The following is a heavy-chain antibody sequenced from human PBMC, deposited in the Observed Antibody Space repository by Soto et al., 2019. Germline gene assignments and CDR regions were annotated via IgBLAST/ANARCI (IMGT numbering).Heavy chain of an antibody. CDR2: ISYDGSNK. CDR3: AKDIAVAGHFDY. Sequence: GGSLRLSCAASGFTFSSYGMHWVRQAPGKGLEWVAVISYDGSNKYYADSVKGRFTISRDNSKNTLYLQMNSLRAEDTAVYYCAKDIAVAGHFDYGGQGTLVTVSS. V-gene: IGHV3-30*18. CDR1: GFTFSSYG. D-gene: IGHD6-19*01. J-gene: IGHJ4*02.